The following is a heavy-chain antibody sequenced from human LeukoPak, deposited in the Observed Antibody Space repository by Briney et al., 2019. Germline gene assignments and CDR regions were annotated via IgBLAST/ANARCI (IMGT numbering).Heavy chain of an antibody. CDR1: GGSFSGYY. D-gene: IGHD3-10*01. Sequence: SETLSLTCAVYGGSFSGYYWSWIRQPPGKGLEWIGEINHSGSTNYNPSLKSRVTISVDTSKNQFSLKLSSVTAADTAVYYCARVEEGYGSGRRENYYYYYMDVWGKGTTVTISS. CDR2: INHSGST. J-gene: IGHJ6*03. V-gene: IGHV4-34*01. CDR3: ARVEEGYGSGRRENYYYYYMDV.